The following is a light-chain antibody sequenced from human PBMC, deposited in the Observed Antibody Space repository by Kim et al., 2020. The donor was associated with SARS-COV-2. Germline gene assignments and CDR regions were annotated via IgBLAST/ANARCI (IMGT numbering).Light chain of an antibody. Sequence: LSPVERATLSCRASQSVSRLLGWYQQKPGQAPRLLIYDASNRATGIPARFSGSGSGTDFTLTISSLEPEDFAVYYCQQRSNWPLTFGGGTKVDIK. CDR1: QSVSRL. J-gene: IGKJ4*01. CDR3: QQRSNWPLT. CDR2: DAS. V-gene: IGKV3-11*01.